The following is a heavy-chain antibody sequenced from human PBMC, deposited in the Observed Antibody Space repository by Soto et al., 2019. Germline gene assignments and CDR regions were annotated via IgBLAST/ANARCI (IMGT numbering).Heavy chain of an antibody. CDR1: GFTFNNAW. CDR2: IKSKTDGGTT. J-gene: IGHJ4*02. D-gene: IGHD6-13*01. V-gene: IGHV3-15*07. Sequence: GGSLRLSCSASGFTFNNAWMNWVRQAPGKGLEWVGRIKSKTDGGTTDYAAPVKGRFTISRDDSKNTLYLQMNSLKTEDTAVYYCTIHSSSWYENDYWGQGTLVTVSS. CDR3: TIHSSSWYENDY.